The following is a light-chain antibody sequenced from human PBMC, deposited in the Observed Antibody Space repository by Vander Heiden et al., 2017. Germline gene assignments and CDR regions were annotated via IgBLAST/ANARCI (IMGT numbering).Light chain of an antibody. J-gene: IGLJ2*01. CDR2: GQN. V-gene: IGLV3-19*01. Sequence: SSELTQDPAVSVALGQTVRITCQGDSLIGYYASWYQQKAGQAPVLVIYGQNNRPSGIPDRFSGSSSGNTASLTITGAQAEDEADYFCNSRDSSGNHLGIFGGGTKLTVL. CDR3: NSRDSSGNHLGI. CDR1: SLIGYY.